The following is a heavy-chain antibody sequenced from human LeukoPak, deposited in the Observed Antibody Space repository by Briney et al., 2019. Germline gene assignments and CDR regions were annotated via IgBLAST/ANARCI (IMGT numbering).Heavy chain of an antibody. Sequence: GGSLRLSCAASGFTFSSYNMNWVRQVPGKGLEWVSSISSSSSYIYYADSVKGRFTISRDNAKNSLYLQMNSLRAEDTAVYYCAAGRAGHFDWLYREYYFDYWGQGTRVTVSS. CDR2: ISSSSSYI. CDR3: AAGRAGHFDWLYREYYFDY. D-gene: IGHD3-9*01. CDR1: GFTFSSYN. V-gene: IGHV3-21*01. J-gene: IGHJ4*02.